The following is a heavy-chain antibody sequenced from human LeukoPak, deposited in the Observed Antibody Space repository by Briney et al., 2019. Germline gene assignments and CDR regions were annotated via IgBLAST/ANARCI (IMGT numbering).Heavy chain of an antibody. CDR1: GFAFSSYG. CDR2: IGYDGSNK. V-gene: IGHV3-30*02. J-gene: IGHJ4*02. Sequence: AGGSLRLSCAASGFAFSSYGMHWVRQAPGKGLEWVTFIGYDGSNKYYADSVKGRFTISRDNSKNTLYLQMNSLRAEDTAVYYCAKDMLVTTLDYWGQGTLVTVSS. D-gene: IGHD4-17*01. CDR3: AKDMLVTTLDY.